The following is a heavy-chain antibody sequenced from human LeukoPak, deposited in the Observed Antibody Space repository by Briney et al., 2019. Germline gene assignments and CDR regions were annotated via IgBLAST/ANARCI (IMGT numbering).Heavy chain of an antibody. J-gene: IGHJ4*02. Sequence: PSETLSLTCTVSGYSISSGYYWGWIRQPPGKGLEWIGSIYHSGSTYYNPSLKSRVTISVDTSKNQFSLKLSSVTAADTAVYYCAREDYAPNYFDYWGQGTLVTVSS. V-gene: IGHV4-38-2*02. CDR3: AREDYAPNYFDY. CDR1: GYSISSGYY. CDR2: IYHSGST. D-gene: IGHD4-17*01.